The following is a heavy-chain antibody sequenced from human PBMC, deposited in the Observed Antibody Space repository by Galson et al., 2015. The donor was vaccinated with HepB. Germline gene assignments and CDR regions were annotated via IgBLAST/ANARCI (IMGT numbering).Heavy chain of an antibody. D-gene: IGHD5-12*01. CDR3: ARASVATILDY. CDR1: GGTFSSYA. J-gene: IGHJ4*02. CDR2: IIPILGIA. V-gene: IGHV1-69*04. Sequence: SVKVSCKASGGTFSSYAISWVRQAPGQGLEWMGRIIPILGIANYAQKSQGRVTITADKSTSTAYMELSSLRSEDTAVYYCARASVATILDYWGQGTLVTVSS.